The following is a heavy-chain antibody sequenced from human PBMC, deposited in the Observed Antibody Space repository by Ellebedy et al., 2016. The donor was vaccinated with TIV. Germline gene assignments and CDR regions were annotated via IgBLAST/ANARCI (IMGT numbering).Heavy chain of an antibody. Sequence: MPSEPLSLTCTVVSGGSMSSYYWSWIRQPPGKGLGWIGYIDNSGSTNFNPSLKGRGTISVATAKNQFSLRLSSVTAADTAVYFCARGWATRPVDFWGQGTLVTVSS. J-gene: IGHJ4*02. V-gene: IGHV4-59*01. D-gene: IGHD6-19*01. CDR2: IDNSGST. CDR3: ARGWATRPVDF. CDR1: GGSMSSYY.